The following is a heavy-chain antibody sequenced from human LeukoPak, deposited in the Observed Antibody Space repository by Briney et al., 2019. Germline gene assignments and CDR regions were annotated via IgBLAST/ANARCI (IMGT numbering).Heavy chain of an antibody. V-gene: IGHV3-33*01. Sequence: PGRSLRLSCAASGFTFSNYGFHWVRQAPGKGLEWVALIWYDGSNKYYADSVKGRFTISRDNSKKTLYLHSNSLRAEDTGVYYCARVSQDSSGYSPDYWGQGTLVTVSS. D-gene: IGHD3-22*01. J-gene: IGHJ4*02. CDR3: ARVSQDSSGYSPDY. CDR2: IWYDGSNK. CDR1: GFTFSNYG.